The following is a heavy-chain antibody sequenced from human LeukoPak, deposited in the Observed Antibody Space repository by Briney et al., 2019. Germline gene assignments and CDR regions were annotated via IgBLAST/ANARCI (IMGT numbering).Heavy chain of an antibody. CDR1: GGSISDNTYY. CDR3: ARRRVAATAGWSDP. V-gene: IGHV4-39*01. Sequence: PSETLSLTRTVSGGSISDNTYYWGWIRQPPGGGLEWIGCIHNNGATYYDPSLKSRVTFSMDTSKNQVFLTLTSVTAADTAVYYCARRRVAATAGWSDPWGQGTLVTVSS. D-gene: IGHD6-13*01. CDR2: IHNNGAT. J-gene: IGHJ5*02.